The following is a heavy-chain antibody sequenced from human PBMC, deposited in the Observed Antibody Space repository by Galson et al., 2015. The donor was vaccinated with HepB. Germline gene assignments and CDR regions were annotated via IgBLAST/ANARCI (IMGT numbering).Heavy chain of an antibody. CDR2: TSFDGGKK. CDR3: AKDPYGSGNFPEFLQH. CDR1: GFTFSSHG. D-gene: IGHD3-10*01. Sequence: SLRLSCAAPGFTFSSHGMHWVRQAPGKGLEWVAVTSFDGGKKWYADSVKGRFTISRDNSRNTVYLQMDGLRPEDTAMYYCAKDPYGSGNFPEFLQHWGQGTRVTVSS. V-gene: IGHV3-30*18. J-gene: IGHJ1*01.